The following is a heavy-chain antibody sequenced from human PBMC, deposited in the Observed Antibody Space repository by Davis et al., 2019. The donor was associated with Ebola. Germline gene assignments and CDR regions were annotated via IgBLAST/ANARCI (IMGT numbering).Heavy chain of an antibody. CDR1: GGSISSSSYY. CDR3: ARDLGYGDAFDI. CDR2: IYYSGST. D-gene: IGHD7-27*01. J-gene: IGHJ3*02. Sequence: SETLSLTCTVSGGSISSSSYYWGWIRQPPGKGLEWIGSIYYSGSTNYNPSLKSRVTISVDTSKNQFSLKLSSVTAADTAVYYCARDLGYGDAFDIWGQGTMVTVSS. V-gene: IGHV4-39*07.